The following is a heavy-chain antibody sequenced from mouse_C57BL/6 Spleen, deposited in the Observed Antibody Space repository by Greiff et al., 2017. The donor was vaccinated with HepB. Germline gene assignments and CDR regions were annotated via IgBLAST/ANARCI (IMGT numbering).Heavy chain of an antibody. Sequence: EVMLVESEGGLVQPGSSMKLSCTASGFTFSDYYMAWVHQVPEKGLEWVANINYDGSSTYYLDSLKSRFIISRDNAKNILYLQMSSLKSEDTATYYCARGDYYGSLFAYWGQGTLVTVSA. D-gene: IGHD1-1*01. CDR3: ARGDYYGSLFAY. V-gene: IGHV5-16*01. CDR2: INYDGSST. CDR1: GFTFSDYY. J-gene: IGHJ3*01.